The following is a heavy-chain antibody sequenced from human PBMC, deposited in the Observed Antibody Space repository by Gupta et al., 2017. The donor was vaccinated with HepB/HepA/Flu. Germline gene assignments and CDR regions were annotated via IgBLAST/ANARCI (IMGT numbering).Heavy chain of an antibody. D-gene: IGHD6-13*01. CDR3: ARHGSATGTAF. J-gene: IGHJ4*02. CDR1: GGSITGYY. Sequence: QVHLQESGPGLVKPSETLSLTCTVSGGSITGYYWSWSRQPPGRGLEWIGYIYYSGSTNYNPSLKSRVTISMDTSKNQFSLNLNSVTAADTAVYYCARHGSATGTAFWGQGTLVTVSS. V-gene: IGHV4-59*08. CDR2: IYYSGST.